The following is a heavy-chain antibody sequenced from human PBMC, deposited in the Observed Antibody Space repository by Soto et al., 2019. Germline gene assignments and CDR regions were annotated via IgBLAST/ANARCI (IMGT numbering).Heavy chain of an antibody. J-gene: IGHJ4*02. CDR3: ARDLTREGDYYDRSGYYLDY. CDR1: GYTFTRYY. Sequence: VKVSCKASGYTFTRYYMHWVRQAPGQGLEWMGIINPSDDATSYAEKFQGRLTMTKDTSTSTVYIEMSSLRSEDTAVYYCARDLTREGDYYDRSGYYLDYWGQGTLVTVSS. D-gene: IGHD3-22*01. CDR2: INPSDDAT. V-gene: IGHV1-46*01.